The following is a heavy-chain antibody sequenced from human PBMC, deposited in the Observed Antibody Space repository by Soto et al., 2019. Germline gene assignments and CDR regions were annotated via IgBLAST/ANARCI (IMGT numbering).Heavy chain of an antibody. CDR3: ARGTVTTRDYYYMDV. CDR1: GGSFSGYY. D-gene: IGHD4-17*01. Sequence: ETLSHTCAVDGGSFSGYYWSCIRKPPGKGLEWIGEINHSGSTNYNPSLKSRVTISVDTSKNQFSLKLSSVTAADTAVYYCARGTVTTRDYYYMDVWGKGTTVTVSS. CDR2: INHSGST. V-gene: IGHV4-34*01. J-gene: IGHJ6*03.